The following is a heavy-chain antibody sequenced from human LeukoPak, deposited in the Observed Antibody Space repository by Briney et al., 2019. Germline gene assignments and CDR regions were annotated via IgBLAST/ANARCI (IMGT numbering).Heavy chain of an antibody. CDR2: VNRDGSET. J-gene: IGHJ6*02. Sequence: GVSLRLSCAASGFALSSHWMTWVRQVPGRGPEWVANVNRDGSETYYLDSVKGRFTISKDNAKNSLYLQMNSLRAEDTALYHCARNNGMDVWGQGTTVIGSS. V-gene: IGHV3-7*03. CDR1: GFALSSHW. CDR3: ARNNGMDV.